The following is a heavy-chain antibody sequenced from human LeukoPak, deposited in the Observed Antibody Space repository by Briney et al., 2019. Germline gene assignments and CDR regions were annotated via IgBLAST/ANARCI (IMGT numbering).Heavy chain of an antibody. CDR3: AGAVIVVAAATQRNWFDP. CDR1: GRSFSGYY. CDR2: INHSGIT. Sequence: PSETLSLTCAVYGRSFSGYYWTWIRQTPEKGLEWIGEINHSGITDYNPSLRSRVTISVDTSKNQFSLKLSSVTAADTAIYYCAGAVIVVAAATQRNWFDPWGQGTLVTVSS. V-gene: IGHV4-34*01. J-gene: IGHJ5*02. D-gene: IGHD2-15*01.